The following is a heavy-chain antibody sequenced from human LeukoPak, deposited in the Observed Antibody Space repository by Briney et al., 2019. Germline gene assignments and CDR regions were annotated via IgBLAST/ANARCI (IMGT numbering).Heavy chain of an antibody. CDR1: GFTFIRYW. Sequence: PGGSLRLSCAASGFTFIRYWMSWVRQAPGKGPEWVANIKEDGNKKNYVDSVKGRFTISRDNAKNSLYLQMTSLRAEDTAVYYCARGRSAADYWGQGTLVTVSS. CDR2: IKEDGNKK. V-gene: IGHV3-7*01. J-gene: IGHJ4*02. CDR3: ARGRSAADY.